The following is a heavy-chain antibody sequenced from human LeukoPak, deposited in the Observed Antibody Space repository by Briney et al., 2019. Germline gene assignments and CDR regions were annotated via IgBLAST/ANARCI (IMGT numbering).Heavy chain of an antibody. J-gene: IGHJ4*02. CDR3: AKRSATMVRGANDY. CDR2: ISSSSSTI. V-gene: IGHV3-48*01. D-gene: IGHD3-10*01. CDR1: GFTFSNAW. Sequence: GGSLRLSCAVSGFTFSNAWMSWVRQAPGKGLEWVSYISSSSSTIYYADSVKGRFTISRDNAKNSLYLQMNSLRAEDTAVYYCAKRSATMVRGANDYWGQGTLVTVSS.